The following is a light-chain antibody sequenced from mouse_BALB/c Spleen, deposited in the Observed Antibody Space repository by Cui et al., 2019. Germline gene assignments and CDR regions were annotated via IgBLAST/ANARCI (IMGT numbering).Light chain of an antibody. CDR2: LTS. CDR1: SSVSY. J-gene: IGKJ5*01. Sequence: QIVLTQSPALMSASPGAKVTTTCTASSSVSYMYWYQQKPRSSPKPWIYLTSNLASGVPARFSGSGSGTSYSLTISSMEAEDAATYYCQQWSSNPLTFGAGTKLELK. CDR3: QQWSSNPLT. V-gene: IGKV4-68*01.